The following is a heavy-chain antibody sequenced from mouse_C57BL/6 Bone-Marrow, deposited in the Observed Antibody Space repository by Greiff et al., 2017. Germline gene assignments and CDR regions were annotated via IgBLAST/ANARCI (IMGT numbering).Heavy chain of an antibody. CDR2: IHPNSGST. Sequence: VQLQQPGAELVKPGASVKLSCKASGYTFTSYWMHWVKQRPGQGLEWIGMIHPNSGSTNYNEKFKSKATLTVDKSSSTAYTQLSSLTSEDSAVYYCARDGRGAMDYWGQGTSVTVSS. V-gene: IGHV1-64*01. J-gene: IGHJ4*01. D-gene: IGHD1-1*01. CDR1: GYTFTSYW. CDR3: ARDGRGAMDY.